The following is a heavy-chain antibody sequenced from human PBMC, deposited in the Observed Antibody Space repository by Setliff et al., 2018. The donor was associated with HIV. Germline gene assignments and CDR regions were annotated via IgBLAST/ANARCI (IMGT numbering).Heavy chain of an antibody. J-gene: IGHJ4*02. CDR2: VFHSGST. D-gene: IGHD5-18*01. CDR3: ARDAERGYSYGYDY. V-gene: IGHV4-38-2*02. Sequence: SETLSLTCAVYGGSFSGYYWGWIRQPPGKGLEWIGSVFHSGSTYYNPSLKSRVTMSVDTSKNQFSLKLSSVTAADTAVYYCARDAERGYSYGYDYWGQGTLVTVSS. CDR1: GGSFSGYY.